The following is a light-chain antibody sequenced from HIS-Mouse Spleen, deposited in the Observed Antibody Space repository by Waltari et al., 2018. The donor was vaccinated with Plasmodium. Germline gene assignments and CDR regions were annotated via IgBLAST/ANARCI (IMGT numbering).Light chain of an antibody. CDR2: DDS. Sequence: SYVLTQPPSVSVAPGKTARITCGGSNIGSKRVHWYQQKPGQAPVLVVYDDSDRPSWIPERFSGSNSGNTATLTISRVEAGDEADYYCQVWDSSSDHRVFGGGTKLTVL. CDR3: QVWDSSSDHRV. CDR1: NIGSKR. J-gene: IGLJ3*02. V-gene: IGLV3-21*03.